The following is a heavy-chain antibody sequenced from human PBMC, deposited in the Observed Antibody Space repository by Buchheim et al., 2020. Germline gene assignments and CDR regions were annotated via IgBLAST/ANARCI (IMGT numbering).Heavy chain of an antibody. CDR1: GFTFSSYG. CDR3: ARVAWEAEGGDYYYDYGMDV. CDR2: IWYDGSNK. D-gene: IGHD3-16*01. J-gene: IGHJ6*02. Sequence: QVQLVESGGGVVQPGRSLRLSCAASGFTFSSYGMHWVRQAPGKGLEWVAVIWYDGSNKYYADSVKGRFTISRDNSKNTLYLQMNSLRAEDTAVYYCARVAWEAEGGDYYYDYGMDVWGQGTT. V-gene: IGHV3-33*01.